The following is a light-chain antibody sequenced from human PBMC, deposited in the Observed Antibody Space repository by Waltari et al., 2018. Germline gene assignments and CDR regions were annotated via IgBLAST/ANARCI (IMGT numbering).Light chain of an antibody. CDR1: SSYVGDYDF. CDR2: DVN. J-gene: IGLJ1*01. Sequence: QSALTQPRSVSGSPGQSVTTPCTGTSSYVGDYDFVSWYQHHPDKAPKLIIYDVNKRPSGVPDRFSGSKSDNTASLTISGLQAEDEADYYCCSYAGTYINYVFGSGTTVTVL. V-gene: IGLV2-11*01. CDR3: CSYAGTYINYV.